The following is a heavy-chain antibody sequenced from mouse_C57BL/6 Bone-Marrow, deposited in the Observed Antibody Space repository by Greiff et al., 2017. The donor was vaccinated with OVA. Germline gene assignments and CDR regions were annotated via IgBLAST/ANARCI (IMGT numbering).Heavy chain of an antibody. V-gene: IGHV1-9*01. CDR3: ALGPYYYGSPV. CDR1: GYTFTGYW. D-gene: IGHD1-1*01. Sequence: QVQLQQPGTELVKPGASVKLSCKATGYTFTGYWIEWVKQRPGHGLEWIGEILPGSGSTNYNEKFKGKATFTADTSSNTAYMQLSSLTTEDSAIYYCALGPYYYGSPVWGTGTTVTVSS. J-gene: IGHJ1*03. CDR2: ILPGSGST.